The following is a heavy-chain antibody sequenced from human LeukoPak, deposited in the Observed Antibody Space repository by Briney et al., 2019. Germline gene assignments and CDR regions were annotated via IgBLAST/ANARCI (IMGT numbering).Heavy chain of an antibody. J-gene: IGHJ4*02. D-gene: IGHD1-26*01. Sequence: PSETLSLTCTVSGGSISSYYWSWVRQPARKGLGWIGRIYTSGSTNYNPSLKSRVTMSVDTSKNQFALKLSSVTAADTAVYYCASGSYYLPDYWGQGTLVTVSS. CDR2: IYTSGST. V-gene: IGHV4-4*07. CDR1: GGSISSYY. CDR3: ASGSYYLPDY.